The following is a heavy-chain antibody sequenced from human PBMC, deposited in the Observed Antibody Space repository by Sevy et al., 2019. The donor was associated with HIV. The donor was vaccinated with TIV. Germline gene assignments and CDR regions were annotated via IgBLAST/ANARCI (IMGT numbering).Heavy chain of an antibody. J-gene: IGHJ5*02. CDR3: ARSTQVAGRSNWFDP. V-gene: IGHV1-18*01. D-gene: IGHD6-19*01. CDR1: GYTFTTYG. Sequence: ASVKVSCKASGYTFTTYGISWVRQAPGQGLEWMGWISTYHTVRNSAQKFHDRVTMTIDTSTSTAYMELRSLRSDDTAVYYCARSTQVAGRSNWFDPWGQGTLVTVSS. CDR2: ISTYHTVR.